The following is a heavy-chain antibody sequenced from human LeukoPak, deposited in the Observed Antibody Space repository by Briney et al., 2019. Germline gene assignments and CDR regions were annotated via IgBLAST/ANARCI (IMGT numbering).Heavy chain of an antibody. CDR1: GFTFSSYA. J-gene: IGHJ4*02. Sequence: GGSLRLSCPASGFTFSSYAMSWVRQAPGKGLEWVSAISGSGGSTYYADSVKGRFTISRDNSKNTLYLQMNSLRAEDTAVYYCAKDGAFGGVIVYYFDYWGQGTLVTVSS. CDR2: ISGSGGST. CDR3: AKDGAFGGVIVYYFDY. D-gene: IGHD3-16*02. V-gene: IGHV3-23*01.